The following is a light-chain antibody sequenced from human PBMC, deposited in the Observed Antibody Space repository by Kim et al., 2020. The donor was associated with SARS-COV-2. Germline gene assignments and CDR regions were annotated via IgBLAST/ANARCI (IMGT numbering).Light chain of an antibody. V-gene: IGLV3-19*01. J-gene: IGLJ2*01. CDR2: GKN. CDR3: NSRDSSGNHLRV. CDR1: SLRSYY. Sequence: LGQTGRITCKGDSLRSYYASWYQQKPGQAPVLVIYGKNNRPSGIPDRFSGSSSGNTASLTITGAQAEDEADYYCNSRDSSGNHLRVFGGGTQLTVL.